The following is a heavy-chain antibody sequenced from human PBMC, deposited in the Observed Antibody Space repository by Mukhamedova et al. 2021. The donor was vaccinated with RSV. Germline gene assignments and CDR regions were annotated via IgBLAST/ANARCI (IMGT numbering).Heavy chain of an antibody. Sequence: HGGSTNYNPSLKSRVTISVDTSKNQFSLKLSSVTAADTAVYYCARDAGDIVVVPAALYPNYYYYMEVWGKGTTATVAS. V-gene: IGHV4-34*01. J-gene: IGHJ6*03. CDR2: HGGST. D-gene: IGHD2-2*01. CDR3: ARDAGDIVVVPAALYPNYYYYMEV.